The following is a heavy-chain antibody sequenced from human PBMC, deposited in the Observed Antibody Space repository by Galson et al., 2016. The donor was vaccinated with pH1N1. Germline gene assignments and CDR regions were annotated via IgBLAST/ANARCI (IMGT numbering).Heavy chain of an antibody. J-gene: IGHJ4*02. CDR2: INAGNGIP. CDR1: GDTFTSYA. D-gene: IGHD3-22*01. CDR3: ASSYYYDSSGYTD. Sequence: SVKVSCKASGDTFTSYAMHWVRQAPGQRLEWMGWINAGNGIPKYSQRFQGRVTITRDTSASTAYMEPSSLRSEDTAVYYCASSYYYDSSGYTDWGQGTLVTVSS. V-gene: IGHV1-3*01.